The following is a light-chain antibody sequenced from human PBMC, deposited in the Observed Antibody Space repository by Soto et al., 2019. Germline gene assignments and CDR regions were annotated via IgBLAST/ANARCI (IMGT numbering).Light chain of an antibody. CDR3: QQRSNWPWT. CDR1: QSISTY. V-gene: IGKV3-11*01. CDR2: DAS. J-gene: IGKJ1*01. Sequence: EIALTQSPATVSLSPGDTATLSCMASQSISTYLAWYQQKPGQAPRLLISDASNRAADIPDRFSGSGSGTDFTLTINRLEPEDFAVYYCQQRSNWPWTFGQGTKVDIK.